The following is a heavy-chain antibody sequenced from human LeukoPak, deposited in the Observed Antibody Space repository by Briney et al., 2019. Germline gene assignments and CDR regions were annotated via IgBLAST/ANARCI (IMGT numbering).Heavy chain of an antibody. CDR3: ASGYNYGYPFDS. Sequence: SETLSLTCTVSGGSISSSSYYWGWIRQPPGKGLEWIGSIYYSGSTYYNPSLKSRVTISVDTSKNQFSLKLSSVTAADTAVYYCASGYNYGYPFDSWGQGTLVTVSS. V-gene: IGHV4-39*01. J-gene: IGHJ4*02. CDR1: GGSISSSSYY. CDR2: IYYSGST. D-gene: IGHD5-18*01.